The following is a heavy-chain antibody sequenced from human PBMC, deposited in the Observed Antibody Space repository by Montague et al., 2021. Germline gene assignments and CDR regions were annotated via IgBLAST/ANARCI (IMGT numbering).Heavy chain of an antibody. Sequence: SETLSLTCTVSGDSINFYYWSWIRQPPGKVLEWIGYVYYTGTTNXNPSLKSRVTISVDTSRNQFFLNVNSVTAADTAVYYCARKGTNWDYWGQGTLVTVSS. D-gene: IGHD2-8*01. CDR3: ARKGTNWDY. V-gene: IGHV4-59*01. J-gene: IGHJ4*02. CDR2: VYYTGTT. CDR1: GDSINFYY.